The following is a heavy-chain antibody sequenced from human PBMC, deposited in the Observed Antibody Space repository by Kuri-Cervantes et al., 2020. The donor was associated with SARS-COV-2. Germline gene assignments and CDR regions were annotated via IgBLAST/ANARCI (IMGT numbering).Heavy chain of an antibody. CDR2: ISSSSSYI. J-gene: IGHJ6*02. CDR1: GFTFSSCS. CDR3: ARDPYCSSTSCYTGYYYYGMDV. Sequence: GESLKISCAASGFTFSSCSMNWVRQAPGKGLEWVSSISSSSSYIYYADSVKGRFTISRDNAKNSLYLQMNSLRAEDTAVYYCARDPYCSSTSCYTGYYYYGMDVWGQGTTVTVSS. D-gene: IGHD2-2*02. V-gene: IGHV3-21*01.